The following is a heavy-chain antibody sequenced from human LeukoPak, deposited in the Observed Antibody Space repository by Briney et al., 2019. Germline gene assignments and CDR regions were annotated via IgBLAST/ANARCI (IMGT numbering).Heavy chain of an antibody. CDR2: ISYDGSNK. Sequence: PGGSLRLSCAASGFTFSSYWMSWVRQAPGKGLEWVAVISYDGSNKYYADSVKGRFTISRDNSKNTLYLQMNSLRAEDTAVYYCAKDEDSSGYYYSGHWGQGTLVTVSS. CDR1: GFTFSSYW. CDR3: AKDEDSSGYYYSGH. J-gene: IGHJ4*02. D-gene: IGHD3-22*01. V-gene: IGHV3-30*18.